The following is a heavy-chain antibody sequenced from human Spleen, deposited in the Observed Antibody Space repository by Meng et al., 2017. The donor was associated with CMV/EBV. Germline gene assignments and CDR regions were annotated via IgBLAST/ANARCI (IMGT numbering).Heavy chain of an antibody. J-gene: IGHJ4*02. Sequence: GESLKISCAASGFTFSSYAMHWVRQAPGRGLEWVALISYDGSDTSNAGSVKGRFTISRDNSKNTLHLQMNSLRVEDTAIYYCARRFDFWGQGTLVTVSS. CDR1: GFTFSSYA. CDR3: ARRFDF. CDR2: ISYDGSDT. V-gene: IGHV3-30*04.